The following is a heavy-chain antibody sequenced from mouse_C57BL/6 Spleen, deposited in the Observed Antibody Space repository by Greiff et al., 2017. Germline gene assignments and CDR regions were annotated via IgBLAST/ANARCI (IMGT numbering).Heavy chain of an antibody. Sequence: VQLQQSGPELVKPGASVKISCKASGYTFIDYYMNWVKQSHGKSLEWIGDINPNNGGTSYNQKFKGKATLTVDKSSSTAYMELRSLTSEDSAVYYCASGLRRAFDYWGQGTTLTVSS. CDR1: GYTFIDYY. CDR2: INPNNGGT. V-gene: IGHV1-26*01. J-gene: IGHJ2*01. CDR3: ASGLRRAFDY. D-gene: IGHD2-4*01.